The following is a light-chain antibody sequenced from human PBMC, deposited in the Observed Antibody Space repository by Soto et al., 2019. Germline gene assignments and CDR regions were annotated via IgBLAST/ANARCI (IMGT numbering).Light chain of an antibody. V-gene: IGKV3D-15*01. Sequence: EIVMTQSPATLSVSPGERATLSCRASQSISSNLAWYQQKPGQAPTLLIYGASTRATGIPDRFSGSGSGTDFTLTIDRLEPEDFAVYYRQQSLNPKTFGQGTKVDIK. CDR1: QSISSN. J-gene: IGKJ1*01. CDR2: GAS. CDR3: QQSLNPKT.